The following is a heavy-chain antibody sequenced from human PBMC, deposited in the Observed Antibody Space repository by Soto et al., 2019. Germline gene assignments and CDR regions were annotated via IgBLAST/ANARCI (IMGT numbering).Heavy chain of an antibody. Sequence: GGSLRLSCAASGFTFSGSAMHWVRQASGKGLEWVGRIRSKANSYATAYAASVKGRFTISRDDSKNTAYLQMNSLKTEDTAVYYCTRLAGSEYSSSSYYYYGMDVWGQGTTVTVSS. J-gene: IGHJ6*02. CDR3: TRLAGSEYSSSSYYYYGMDV. V-gene: IGHV3-73*01. CDR1: GFTFSGSA. CDR2: IRSKANSYAT. D-gene: IGHD6-6*01.